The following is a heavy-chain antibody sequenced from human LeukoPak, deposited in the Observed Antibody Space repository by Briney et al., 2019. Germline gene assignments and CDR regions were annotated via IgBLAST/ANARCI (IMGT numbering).Heavy chain of an antibody. J-gene: IGHJ6*03. CDR2: IIPIFGTA. V-gene: IGHV1-69*01. CDR1: GGTFSSYA. Sequence: SVKVSCKASGGTFSSYAISWVRQAPGQALEWMGGIIPIFGTANYAQKFQGRVTITADESTSTAYMELSSLRSEDTAVYYCARAEAAGIPAAMPLMWYYYYMDVWGKGTTVTVSS. CDR3: ARAEAAGIPAAMPLMWYYYYMDV. D-gene: IGHD2-2*01.